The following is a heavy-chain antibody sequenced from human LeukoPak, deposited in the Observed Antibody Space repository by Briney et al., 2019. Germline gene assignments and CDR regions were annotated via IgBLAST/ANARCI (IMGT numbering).Heavy chain of an antibody. CDR1: GGSISSGGYY. V-gene: IGHV4-31*03. J-gene: IGHJ5*02. Sequence: SQTLSLTCTVSGGSISSGGYYWSWIRQHPGKGLEWIGNIYYIGSTYYNPSLKSRLTISVDTSKNQFSLKLSSVTAADTAVYYCARDSRSGYDNWFDPWGQGILVTVSS. CDR3: ARDSRSGYDNWFDP. CDR2: IYYIGST. D-gene: IGHD5-12*01.